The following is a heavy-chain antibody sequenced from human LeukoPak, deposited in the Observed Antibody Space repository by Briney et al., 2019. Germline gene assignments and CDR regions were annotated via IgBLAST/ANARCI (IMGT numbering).Heavy chain of an antibody. CDR2: IKQDGSEK. CDR3: AKDTARNWNDGPSYFDY. V-gene: IGHV3-7*03. D-gene: IGHD1-1*01. CDR1: GFTFSSYW. J-gene: IGHJ4*02. Sequence: GGSLRLSCAASGFTFSSYWMSWVRQAPGKGLEWVANIKQDGSEKYYVDSVKGRFTISRDNAKNSLYLQMNSLRAEDTAVYYCAKDTARNWNDGPSYFDYWGQGTLVTVSS.